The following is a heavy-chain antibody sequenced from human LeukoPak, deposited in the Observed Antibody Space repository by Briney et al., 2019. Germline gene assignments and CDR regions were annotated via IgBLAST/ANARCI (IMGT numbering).Heavy chain of an antibody. Sequence: GGSLRLSCAASGFTFSNAWMSWVRQAPGKGLEWVGRIKSKTDGGTTDYAAPVKGRFTISRDDSKDTLYLQMNSLKTEDTAVYYCTTVIYYYGSRGSIAGAFDVWGQGTMVTVSS. CDR1: GFTFSNAW. D-gene: IGHD3-22*01. J-gene: IGHJ3*01. CDR3: TTVIYYYGSRGSIAGAFDV. CDR2: IKSKTDGGTT. V-gene: IGHV3-15*01.